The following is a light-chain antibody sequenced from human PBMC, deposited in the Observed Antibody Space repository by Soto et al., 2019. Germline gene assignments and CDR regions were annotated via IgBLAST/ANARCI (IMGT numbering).Light chain of an antibody. CDR1: SSNIGNNY. CDR3: GAWDSSLSAYV. CDR2: DNN. J-gene: IGLJ1*01. V-gene: IGLV1-51*01. Sequence: QSVLTRPPSVSAAPGQKVTIFCSGSSSNIGNNYVSWYQQFPGTAPKLLIYDNNKRPSGIPDRFSGSKSGTSATLGITGLQSGDEADYYCGAWDSSLSAYVFGTGTKVTVL.